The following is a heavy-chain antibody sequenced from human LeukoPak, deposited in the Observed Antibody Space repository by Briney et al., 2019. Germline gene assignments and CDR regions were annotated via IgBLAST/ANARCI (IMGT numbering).Heavy chain of an antibody. CDR3: AKDYQYYYDSSGSRYFQH. CDR1: GFTFDDYA. J-gene: IGHJ1*01. V-gene: IGHV3-9*01. CDR2: ISWNSGSI. Sequence: GGSLRLSCAASGFTFDDYAMHWVRQAPGKGLEWVSGISWNSGSIGYADSVKGRFTISRDNAKNSLYLQMNSLRAEDTALYYCAKDYQYYYDSSGSRYFQHWGQGTLVTVSS. D-gene: IGHD3-22*01.